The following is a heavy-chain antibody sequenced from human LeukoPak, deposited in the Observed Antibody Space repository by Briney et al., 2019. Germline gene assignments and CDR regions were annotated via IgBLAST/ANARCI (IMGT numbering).Heavy chain of an antibody. V-gene: IGHV4-4*09. CDR1: AGSNNSYY. J-gene: IGHJ5*02. CDR3: ARKAPKKGWFDP. CDR2: THPSGNT. Sequence: SETLSLSCTVSAGSNNSYYWSWIRQPPGKGLEWIGYTHPSGNTNYSPSLKSRVTISIDTSRNQFSLKLSSVTAADTAVYFCARKAPKKGWFDPWGQGTLVTVSS.